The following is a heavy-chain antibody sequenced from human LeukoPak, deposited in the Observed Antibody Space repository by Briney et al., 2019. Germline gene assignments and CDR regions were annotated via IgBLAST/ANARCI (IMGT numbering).Heavy chain of an antibody. V-gene: IGHV3-30*03. D-gene: IGHD2-15*01. CDR2: ISYDGSNK. CDR1: GFTFSSYG. Sequence: PGGSLRLSCAASGFTFSSYGMHWVRQAPGKGLEWVAVISYDGSNKYYADSVKGRFTISRDNSKNTLYLQMNSLRAEDTAVYYCARDLLGYCSGGSCYDDNWFDPWGQGTLVTVSS. CDR3: ARDLLGYCSGGSCYDDNWFDP. J-gene: IGHJ5*02.